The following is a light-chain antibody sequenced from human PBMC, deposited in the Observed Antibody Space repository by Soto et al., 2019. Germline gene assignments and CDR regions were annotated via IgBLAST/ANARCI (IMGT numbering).Light chain of an antibody. J-gene: IGKJ1*01. V-gene: IGKV3-20*01. Sequence: EVVVTQSPSTLSLYPGERATLSCRASQSVANYLAWYQQKPGQAPRLLIYDASSRAAGVPARFSGSGSGTDFTLTISRLEPEDFAVYYCQQYGISPWTFCQG. CDR3: QQYGISPWT. CDR1: QSVANY. CDR2: DAS.